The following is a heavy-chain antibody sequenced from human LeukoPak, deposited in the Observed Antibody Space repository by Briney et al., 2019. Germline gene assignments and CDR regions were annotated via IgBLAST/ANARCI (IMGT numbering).Heavy chain of an antibody. D-gene: IGHD3-16*01. CDR1: GFTFSSYW. CDR3: ARDYVNYYYGMDV. V-gene: IGHV3-7*01. Sequence: PGGSLRLSSAASGFTFSSYWMSWVRQAPGKGLEWVANIKQDGSEKYYVDSVKGRFTISRDNAKNSLYLQMNSLRAEDTAVYYCARDYVNYYYGMDVWGQGTTVTVSS. J-gene: IGHJ6*02. CDR2: IKQDGSEK.